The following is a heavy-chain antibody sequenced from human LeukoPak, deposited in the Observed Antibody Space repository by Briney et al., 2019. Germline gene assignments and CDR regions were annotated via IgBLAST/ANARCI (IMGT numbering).Heavy chain of an antibody. V-gene: IGHV3-30*18. Sequence: PGRSLRLSCAASGFTFSSYGMHCVRDAPGKGLECGAVISYDGSNKYYADSVKGRFTISRDNSKDTLYLQMNSLRAEDTAVYYCAKTLTTTSHLFDYWGQGTLVTVSS. CDR2: ISYDGSNK. CDR3: AKTLTTTSHLFDY. CDR1: GFTFSSYG. D-gene: IGHD3-22*01. J-gene: IGHJ4*02.